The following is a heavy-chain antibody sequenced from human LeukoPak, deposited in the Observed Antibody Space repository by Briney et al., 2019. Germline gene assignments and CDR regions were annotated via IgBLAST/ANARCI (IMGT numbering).Heavy chain of an antibody. CDR2: MNPNSGNT. CDR3: ARDKASPITMVRGVRDDAFDI. CDR1: GYTFTSYD. J-gene: IGHJ3*02. V-gene: IGHV1-8*03. D-gene: IGHD3-10*01. Sequence: GASVKVSCKASGYTFTSYDINWVRQATGQGLEWMGWMNPNSGNTGYAQKFQGRVTITGNTSISTAYMELSSLRSEDTAVYYCARDKASPITMVRGVRDDAFDIWGQGTMVTVSS.